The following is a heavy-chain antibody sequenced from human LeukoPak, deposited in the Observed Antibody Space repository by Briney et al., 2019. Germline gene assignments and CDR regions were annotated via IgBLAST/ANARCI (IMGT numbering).Heavy chain of an antibody. D-gene: IGHD3-16*01. Sequence: GASVKVSCKASGYTFTNYGISWVRQAPGQGLEWMGWISAYNANTNYAQKLQGRVTMTTDTSTSTAYMELRSLRSDDTAVYYCARYEPLLRFFQHWGQGTLVTVSS. CDR2: ISAYNANT. CDR1: GYTFTNYG. CDR3: ARYEPLLRFFQH. J-gene: IGHJ1*01. V-gene: IGHV1-18*01.